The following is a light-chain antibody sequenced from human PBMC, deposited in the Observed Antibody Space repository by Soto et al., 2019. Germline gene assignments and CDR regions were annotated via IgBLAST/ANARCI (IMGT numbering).Light chain of an antibody. Sequence: QSALTQPPSASETPGQRVTISCSGSRSNIGSNTVNWYQQLPGTAPKLLIYGDNQRPSGVPDRFSGSKSGTSASLAISGLQSDDEADYYCATWDDSLNGYVFGTGTKVTVL. V-gene: IGLV1-44*01. CDR2: GDN. CDR3: ATWDDSLNGYV. CDR1: RSNIGSNT. J-gene: IGLJ1*01.